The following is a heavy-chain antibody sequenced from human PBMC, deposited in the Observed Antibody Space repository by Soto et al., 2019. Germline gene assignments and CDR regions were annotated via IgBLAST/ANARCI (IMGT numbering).Heavy chain of an antibody. CDR3: ARETGTRYYYYGMDV. J-gene: IGHJ6*02. CDR1: CGSISSGDYY. CDR2: IYYSGST. V-gene: IGHV4-30-4*01. Sequence: ASETLSLTCTVYCGSISSGDYYWSWIRQPPGKGLEWIGYIYYSGSTYYNPSLKSRVTISVDTSKNQFYLKLSSVTAADTAVYYCARETGTRYYYYGMDVWGQGTTVIVS. D-gene: IGHD1-1*01.